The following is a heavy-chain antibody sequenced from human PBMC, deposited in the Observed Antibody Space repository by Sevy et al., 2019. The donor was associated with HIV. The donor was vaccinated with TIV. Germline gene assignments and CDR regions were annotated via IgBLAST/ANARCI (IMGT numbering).Heavy chain of an antibody. V-gene: IGHV3-9*01. CDR1: GFTFDDYA. J-gene: IGHJ4*02. D-gene: IGHD3-10*01. CDR3: AKVGWRELLGLPFDY. Sequence: GGSLRLSCAASGFTFDDYAMHWVRQAPGKGLEWVSGISWNSGSIGYADSVKGRFTMSRDNAKNSLYLQMNSLRAEDTALYYCAKVGWRELLGLPFDYWGQGTLVTVSS. CDR2: ISWNSGSI.